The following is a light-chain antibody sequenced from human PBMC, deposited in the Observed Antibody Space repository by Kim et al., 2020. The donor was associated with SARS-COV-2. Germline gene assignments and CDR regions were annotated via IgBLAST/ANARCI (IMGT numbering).Light chain of an antibody. CDR3: QQYGSSPRT. CDR1: QSVRSSY. CDR2: GAS. V-gene: IGKV3-20*01. J-gene: IGKJ1*01. Sequence: SPGERATLSGRASQSVRSSYLAWYQQKPGQAPRLLIYGASSRATGIPDRFSGSGSGTDFTLTISRLEPEDFAVYYCQQYGSSPRTFGQGTKVEIK.